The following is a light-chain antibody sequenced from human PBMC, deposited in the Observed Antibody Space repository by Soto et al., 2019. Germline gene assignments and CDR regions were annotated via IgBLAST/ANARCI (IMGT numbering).Light chain of an antibody. CDR2: DAS. CDR3: QQRSNSPLWT. Sequence: EIVLTQSPATLSLSPGERATLSCRASQSVSSYLAWYQQKPGQAPRLLIYDASNRATGIPARFSGSGSGTDFTLTISSLEPEDFAVYYCQQRSNSPLWTFGQGTKVEIK. V-gene: IGKV3-11*01. CDR1: QSVSSY. J-gene: IGKJ1*01.